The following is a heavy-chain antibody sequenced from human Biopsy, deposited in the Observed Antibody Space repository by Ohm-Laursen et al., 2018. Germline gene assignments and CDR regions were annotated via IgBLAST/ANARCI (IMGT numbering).Heavy chain of an antibody. CDR1: VFTFSGFS. J-gene: IGHJ4*02. Sequence: SLRLSCTASVFTFSGFSMNWVRQAPGKGLEWVSSISASGNHIYYTDSVKGRFTVSRDNGKNSVYLQMNSLRVEDTAVYYCARDGEAKYCKHGVCPSDFWGQGTLVTVSS. CDR2: ISASGNHI. CDR3: ARDGEAKYCKHGVCPSDF. V-gene: IGHV3-21*01. D-gene: IGHD2-8*01.